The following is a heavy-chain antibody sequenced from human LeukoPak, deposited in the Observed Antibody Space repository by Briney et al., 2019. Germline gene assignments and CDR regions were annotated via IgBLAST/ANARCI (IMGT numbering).Heavy chain of an antibody. D-gene: IGHD2-2*01. J-gene: IGHJ4*02. CDR2: IKSKTDGGTT. CDR3: TTDRVVPPASLAY. CDR1: GFTFSNAW. Sequence: GGSLRLSCAASGFTFSNAWMSWVRQAPGKGLEWVGRIKSKTDGGTTDYAAPVKGRFTISRDDSKNTLYPQMNSLKTEDTAVYYCTTDRVVPPASLAYWGQGTLVTVSS. V-gene: IGHV3-15*01.